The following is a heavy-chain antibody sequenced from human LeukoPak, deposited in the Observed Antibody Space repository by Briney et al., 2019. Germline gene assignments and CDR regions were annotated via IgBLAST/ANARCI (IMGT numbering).Heavy chain of an antibody. CDR2: ISYSSGSI. CDR3: AKNVLRLNYGYFDL. V-gene: IGHV3-23*01. Sequence: GGSLRLSCAASGFTLSNYAMSWVRQGPGKGPEWVAGISYSSGSIYYLDSVRGRFTISRDNSRNTVYLQMNSLRAEDTAVDYCAKNVLRLNYGYFDLWGRGTLVSVSS. J-gene: IGHJ2*01. CDR1: GFTLSNYA. D-gene: IGHD3-16*01.